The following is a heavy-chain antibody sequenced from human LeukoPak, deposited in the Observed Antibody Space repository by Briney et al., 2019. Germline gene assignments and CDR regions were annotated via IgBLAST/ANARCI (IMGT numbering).Heavy chain of an antibody. Sequence: SETLSLTCAVYGGSFSGYYWSWIRQPPGKGLEWIGEINHSGSTNYNPSLKSRVTISVDTSKKQFSLKRMSVAAADTAVCASERAVPQGYYYMDVWGKGTTVTVSS. CDR3: ERAVPQGYYYMDV. CDR2: INHSGST. J-gene: IGHJ6*03. V-gene: IGHV4-34*01. D-gene: IGHD2-2*01. CDR1: GGSFSGYY.